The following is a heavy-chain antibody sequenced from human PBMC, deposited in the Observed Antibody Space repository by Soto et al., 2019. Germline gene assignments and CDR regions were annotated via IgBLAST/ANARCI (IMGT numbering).Heavy chain of an antibody. CDR2: IYYSGST. D-gene: IGHD3-9*01. CDR3: ARHANVLRYFHY. Sequence: PSETLSLTCTVSGGSISSYYWSWIRQPPGKGLEWIGYIYYSGSTNYNPSLKSRVTISVDTSKNQFSLKLSSVTAADTAVYYCARHANVLRYFHYWGQGTLVTVSS. J-gene: IGHJ4*02. CDR1: GGSISSYY. V-gene: IGHV4-59*08.